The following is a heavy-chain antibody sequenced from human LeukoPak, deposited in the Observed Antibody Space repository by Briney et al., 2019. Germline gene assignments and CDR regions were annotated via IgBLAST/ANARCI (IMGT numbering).Heavy chain of an antibody. J-gene: IGHJ5*02. CDR2: ISSSSSYI. V-gene: IGHV3-21*01. CDR1: GFTFSSYG. CDR3: ARTLVPAAMSNNWFDP. D-gene: IGHD2-2*01. Sequence: PGGSLRLSCAASGFTFSSYGMNWVRQAPGKGLEWVSSISSSSSYIYYADSVKGRFTISRDNAKNSLYLQMNSLRAEDTAVYYCARTLVPAAMSNNWFDPWGQGTLVTVSS.